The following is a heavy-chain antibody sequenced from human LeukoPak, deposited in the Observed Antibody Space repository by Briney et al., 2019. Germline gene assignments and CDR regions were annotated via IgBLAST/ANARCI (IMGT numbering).Heavy chain of an antibody. CDR1: GYTFTSYG. CDR2: ISAYNGNT. Sequence: ASVKVSCKASGYTFTSYGISWVRQAPGQGLEWMGWISAYNGNTNYAQKLQGRVTMTTDTSTSTAYMELRSLRSDDTAVYYCARAGNDYVWGSYRLQPLDYRGQGTLVTVSS. CDR3: ARAGNDYVWGSYRLQPLDY. V-gene: IGHV1-18*01. D-gene: IGHD3-16*02. J-gene: IGHJ4*02.